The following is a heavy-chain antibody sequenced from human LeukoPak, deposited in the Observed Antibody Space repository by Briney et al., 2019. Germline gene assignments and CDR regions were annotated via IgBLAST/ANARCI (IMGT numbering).Heavy chain of an antibody. V-gene: IGHV3-48*04. J-gene: IGHJ4*02. CDR2: ISSSSSTI. Sequence: GGSLRLSCAASGFSFSSYSMNWVRQAPGKGLEWVSYISSSSSTIYYADSVKGRFTISRDNAKNSLYLQMNSLRAEDTAVYYCARHPAGTLVPFDCWGQGTLVTVSS. D-gene: IGHD6-13*01. CDR1: GFSFSSYS. CDR3: ARHPAGTLVPFDC.